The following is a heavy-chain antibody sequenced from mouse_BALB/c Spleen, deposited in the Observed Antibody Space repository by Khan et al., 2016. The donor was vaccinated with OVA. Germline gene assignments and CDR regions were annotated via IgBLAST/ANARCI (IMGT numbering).Heavy chain of an antibody. CDR2: IYPGSGST. CDR1: GYTFTDYD. CDR3: AKIVYGNSYAMDY. V-gene: IGHV1-77*01. J-gene: IGHJ4*01. Sequence: VQLQESGPELVKPGASVKMSCKASGYTFTDYDIRWVKQRAGQGLEWIGEIYPGSGSTYYNEKFKGKATLTADKSSNTAYMQLSSLTSEDSAVYFCAKIVYGNSYAMDYWGQGTAVTVSS. D-gene: IGHD2-1*01.